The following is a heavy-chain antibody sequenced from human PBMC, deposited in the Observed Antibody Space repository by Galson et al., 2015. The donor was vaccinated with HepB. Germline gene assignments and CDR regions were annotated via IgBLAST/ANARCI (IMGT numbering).Heavy chain of an antibody. V-gene: IGHV1-46*01. CDR2: INPSGGST. D-gene: IGHD1-1*01. J-gene: IGHJ6*02. CDR3: ARERKNWNDLTYYYYGMDV. CDR1: GYTFTSYY. Sequence: SVKVSCKASGYTFTSYYMHWVRQAPGQGLEWMGIINPSGGSTSYAQKFQGRVTMTRDTSTSTVYMELSSLRSEDTAVYYCARERKNWNDLTYYYYGMDVWGQGTTVTVSS.